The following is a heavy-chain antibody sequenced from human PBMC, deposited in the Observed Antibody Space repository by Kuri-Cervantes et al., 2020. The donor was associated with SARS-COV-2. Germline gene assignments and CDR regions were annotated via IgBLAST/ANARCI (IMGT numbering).Heavy chain of an antibody. CDR3: AREGYCNATTCNANWFDP. CDR1: CGSFRGYQ. J-gene: IGHJ5*02. D-gene: IGHD2-15*01. V-gene: IGHV4-39*07. Sequence: SQTLSLTCAVYCGSFRGYQWGWIRQPPGKGLEWIGSVYYSGTTYYNPSLKSRVIISVDTSKNQFSLKLNSVTAADTARYSCAREGYCNATTCNANWFDPWGQGTLVTVSS. CDR2: VYYSGTT.